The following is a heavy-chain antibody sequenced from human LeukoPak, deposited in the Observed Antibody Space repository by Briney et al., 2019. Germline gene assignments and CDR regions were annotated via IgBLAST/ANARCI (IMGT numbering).Heavy chain of an antibody. J-gene: IGHJ6*03. Sequence: SGGSLRLSCAASGFTFSVYAMHWVRQAPGTGLEWVTLISYDKSYEYYVDSVKGRFTVSRDNAKNSLYLQMNSLRADDTAVYYCARFAAGGSYYYYMDVWGKGTTVTVSS. CDR2: ISYDKSYE. CDR1: GFTFSVYA. V-gene: IGHV3-30*03. D-gene: IGHD6-25*01. CDR3: ARFAAGGSYYYYMDV.